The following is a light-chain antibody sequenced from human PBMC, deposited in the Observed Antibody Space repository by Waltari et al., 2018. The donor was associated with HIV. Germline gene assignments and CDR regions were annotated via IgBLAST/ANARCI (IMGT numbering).Light chain of an antibody. V-gene: IGKV4-1*01. CDR1: QSVLYGPDNKNY. Sequence: DIMMTQSPDSLTVSLGERATIKCRSSQSVLYGPDNKNYLAWYQQKPGQSPKVLFYWASSRESGVPDRVSASGSGTDFTLTINSLQAEDVAVYFCHQYFTASWTFGRGTTVQI. CDR3: HQYFTASWT. J-gene: IGKJ4*01. CDR2: WAS.